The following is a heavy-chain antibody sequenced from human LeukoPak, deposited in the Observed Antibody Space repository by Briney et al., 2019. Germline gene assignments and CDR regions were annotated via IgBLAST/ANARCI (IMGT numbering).Heavy chain of an antibody. CDR2: IRSKSYGGTT. Sequence: GGSLRLSCTASGFTFGDYAMSWVRQAPGKGLEWVGFIRSKSYGGTTEYAASVKGRSNISRDDSKSIAYLQMNSLKTEDTAVYYCTRVSGHGDHSRHWGQGTLVTVSS. J-gene: IGHJ4*02. V-gene: IGHV3-49*04. CDR1: GFTFGDYA. CDR3: TRVSGHGDHSRH. D-gene: IGHD4-17*01.